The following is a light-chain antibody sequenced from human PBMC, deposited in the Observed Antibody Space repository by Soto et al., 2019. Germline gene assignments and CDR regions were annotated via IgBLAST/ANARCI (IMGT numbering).Light chain of an antibody. CDR1: SSDIGGYNS. CDR3: SSSAGSHNVVV. Sequence: QSALTQPPSASGSPGQSVTISCTGTSSDIGGYNSVSWYQQHPGKAPQLMIYAVNKRPSGVPDRFSGSKSGNTASLTVSGLQAEDEAHYYCSSSAGSHNVVVFGGGTKLTVL. CDR2: AVN. J-gene: IGLJ2*01. V-gene: IGLV2-8*01.